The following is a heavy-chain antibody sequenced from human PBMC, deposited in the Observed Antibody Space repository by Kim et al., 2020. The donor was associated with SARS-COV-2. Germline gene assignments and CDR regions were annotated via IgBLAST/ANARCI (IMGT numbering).Heavy chain of an antibody. CDR1: GGSFKIYG. CDR2: IVPLLDST. J-gene: IGHJ6*02. Sequence: SVKVSCKVSGGSFKIYGINWVRLAPGQGLEWMGAIVPLLDSTNYAQKSPARVTINADDSTATVYMEMRSLRSDDTAVYYCATTRNRNSGSYGMDVWGQGTTVTVS. D-gene: IGHD1-7*01. V-gene: IGHV1-69*13. CDR3: ATTRNRNSGSYGMDV.